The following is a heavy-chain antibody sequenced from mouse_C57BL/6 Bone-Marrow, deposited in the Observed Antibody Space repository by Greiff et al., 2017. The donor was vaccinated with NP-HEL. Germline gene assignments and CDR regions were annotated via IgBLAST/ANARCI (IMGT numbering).Heavy chain of an antibody. D-gene: IGHD1-1*01. CDR1: GYTFTSYW. J-gene: IGHJ2*01. Sequence: QVHVKQPGAELVRPGTSVKLSCKASGYTFTSYWMHWVKQRPGQGLEWIGVIDPSDSYTNYNQKFKGKATLTVDTSSSTAYMQLSSLTSEDSAVYYCARRIYYYGSSFDYWGQGTTLTVSS. CDR2: IDPSDSYT. V-gene: IGHV1-59*01. CDR3: ARRIYYYGSSFDY.